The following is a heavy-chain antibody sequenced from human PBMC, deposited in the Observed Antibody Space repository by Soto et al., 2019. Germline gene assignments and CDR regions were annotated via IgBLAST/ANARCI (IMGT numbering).Heavy chain of an antibody. D-gene: IGHD3-16*01. CDR2: ITGHNGNT. J-gene: IGHJ4*02. CDR1: GYTFASYG. V-gene: IGHV1-18*01. CDR3: ARVVITRYGVFDY. Sequence: QVQLVQSGAEVKKPGASVKVSCKASGYTFASYGISWVRQAPGQGLEWMRWITGHNGNTNYPQKFQGRVTMTTDTSTSTAYMELRSLRSDDTARYYCARVVITRYGVFDYWGQGTLVTVSS.